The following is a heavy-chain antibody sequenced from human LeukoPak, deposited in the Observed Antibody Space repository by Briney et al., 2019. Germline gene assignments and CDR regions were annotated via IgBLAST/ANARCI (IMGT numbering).Heavy chain of an antibody. J-gene: IGHJ4*02. V-gene: IGHV3-74*01. CDR1: GFTFSSYW. D-gene: IGHD2-2*02. CDR3: AKYTAKAPRRDLDY. Sequence: PGGSLRLSCAASGFTFSSYWMNWVRQAPGKGLVWVSRIASDGSSTTYADSVKGRFSISRDNAKNTLYLQMNSLRAEDTAVYYCAKYTAKAPRRDLDYWGQGTLVTVSS. CDR2: IASDGSST.